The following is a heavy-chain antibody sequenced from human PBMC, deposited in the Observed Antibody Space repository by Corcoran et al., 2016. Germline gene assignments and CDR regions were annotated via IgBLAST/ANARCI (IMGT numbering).Heavy chain of an antibody. Sequence: QVQLQESGPGLVRPSETLSLTCAVSGASISSYYWSWIRQPPGKGLEYIGYVHHTGGTRYSPSLASRVTILLDMSKNHFSLKLTSTTAADTAVYYCAREGYCSSTSCSTPRYYYGMDVWGQGTTVTVSS. V-gene: IGHV4-59*12. CDR3: AREGYCSSTSCSTPRYYYGMDV. CDR1: GASISSYY. D-gene: IGHD2-2*01. J-gene: IGHJ6*02. CDR2: VHHTGGT.